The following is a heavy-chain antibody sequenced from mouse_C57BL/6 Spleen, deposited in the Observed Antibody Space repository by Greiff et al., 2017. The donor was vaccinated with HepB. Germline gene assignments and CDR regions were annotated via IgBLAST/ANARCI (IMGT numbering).Heavy chain of an antibody. J-gene: IGHJ3*01. D-gene: IGHD2-4*01. CDR1: GYTFTDYY. CDR2: INPNNGGT. Sequence: EVQLQQSGPELVKPGASVKISCKASGYTFTDYYMNWVKQSHGKSLEWIGDINPNNGGTSYNQKFKGKATLTVDKSSSTAYMELRSLTSEDSAVYYCAIGGIGLRRLFAYWGQGTLVTVSA. CDR3: AIGGIGLRRLFAY. V-gene: IGHV1-26*01.